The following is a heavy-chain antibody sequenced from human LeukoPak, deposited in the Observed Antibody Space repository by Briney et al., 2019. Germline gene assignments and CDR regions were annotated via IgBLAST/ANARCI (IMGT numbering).Heavy chain of an antibody. D-gene: IGHD1-14*01. J-gene: IGHJ3*02. Sequence: SETLSLTCTVSGGSISSSFYYWVWIRQPPGKGLEWIGSIYHSGSTYHHPSLKRRATISVDTSKSQFSLKLSSVTAADTAVYYCARGAEYMWAFDIWGQGTVATVSS. CDR1: GGSISSSFYY. CDR2: IYHSGST. V-gene: IGHV4-39*01. CDR3: ARGAEYMWAFDI.